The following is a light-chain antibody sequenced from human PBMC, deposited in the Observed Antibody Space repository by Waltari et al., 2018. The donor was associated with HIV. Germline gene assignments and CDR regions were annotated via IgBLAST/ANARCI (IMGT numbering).Light chain of an antibody. Sequence: QSALTQTRSVSGSPGQSVTISCTGTSSDVGGYDSVSWYLQHPGKVPKLIIYEVIKRPSGVPDCFAGSKSGNTASLTISGLQTEDEADYFCCSYAGTYTYVLFGGGTKLTVL. V-gene: IGLV2-11*01. CDR2: EVI. J-gene: IGLJ3*02. CDR3: CSYAGTYTYVL. CDR1: SSDVGGYDS.